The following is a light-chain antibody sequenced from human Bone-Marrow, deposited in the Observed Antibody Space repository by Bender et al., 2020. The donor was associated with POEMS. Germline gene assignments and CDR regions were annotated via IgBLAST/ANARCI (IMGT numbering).Light chain of an antibody. V-gene: IGLV2-14*01. J-gene: IGLJ2*01. CDR3: SSCTGRSTHLV. Sequence: QSALTQPASVSGSPGQSITISCTGTSSDIGSYKHVSWYQQHPGKAPKLIVFDVSDRPSGVSNRLSGSKSGNTASLTFSGLQVEDEAYYYCSSCTGRSTHLVFGGGTQLTVL. CDR2: DVS. CDR1: SSDIGSYKH.